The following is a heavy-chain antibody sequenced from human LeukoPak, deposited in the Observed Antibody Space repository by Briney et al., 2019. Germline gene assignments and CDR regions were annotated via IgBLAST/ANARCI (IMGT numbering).Heavy chain of an antibody. CDR1: GGTFSSYA. Sequence: SVKVSFKASGGTFSSYAISWVRQAPGQGLDWMGGIIPIFGKANYAQKFQGRVTITTDESTSTAYMELSSLRSEDTAVYYCARDDGRQDYYYYMDVWGKGTTVTVSS. CDR3: ARDDGRQDYYYYMDV. J-gene: IGHJ6*03. V-gene: IGHV1-69*05. CDR2: IIPIFGKA.